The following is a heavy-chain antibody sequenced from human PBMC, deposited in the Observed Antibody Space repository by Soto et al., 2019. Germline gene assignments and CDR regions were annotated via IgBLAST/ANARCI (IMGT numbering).Heavy chain of an antibody. CDR2: INPNSGGT. J-gene: IGHJ4*02. V-gene: IGHV1-2*04. CDR3: ARGGDYSSSSGDYFDY. Sequence: ASVKVSCKASGYTFTGYYMHWVRQAPGQGLEWMGWINPNSGGTNYAQKFQGWVTMTRDTSISTAYMELSRLRSDDTAVYYCARGGDYSSSSGDYFDYWGQGTLVTVSS. CDR1: GYTFTGYY. D-gene: IGHD6-6*01.